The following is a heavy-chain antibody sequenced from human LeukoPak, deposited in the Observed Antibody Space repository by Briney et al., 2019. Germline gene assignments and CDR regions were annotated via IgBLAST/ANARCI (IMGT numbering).Heavy chain of an antibody. J-gene: IGHJ4*02. V-gene: IGHV3-23*01. CDR3: AKALGAVYYFDY. D-gene: IGHD1-26*01. Sequence: PGGSLRLSCAASGFTFSSYAMSWVRQAPGKGLEWVSAISGSGGSTYYADSVKGRFTISRDNSRNTLYLQMNSLRAEDTAVYYCAKALGAVYYFDYWGQGTLVTVSS. CDR1: GFTFSSYA. CDR2: ISGSGGST.